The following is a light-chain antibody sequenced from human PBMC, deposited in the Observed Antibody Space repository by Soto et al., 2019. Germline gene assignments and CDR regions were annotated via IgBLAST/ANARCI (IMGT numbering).Light chain of an antibody. CDR1: QSVSSDY. V-gene: IGKV3-20*01. CDR2: AAS. Sequence: EIVLTQSPGTLSLSPGERATLSCRASQSVSSDYLAWYQQKPGQAPRLLISAASSRATGIPDRFSGSGSGTDFALTISRLAPEDFAVYYCQQYGSSPFTFGPGTKVDIK. CDR3: QQYGSSPFT. J-gene: IGKJ3*01.